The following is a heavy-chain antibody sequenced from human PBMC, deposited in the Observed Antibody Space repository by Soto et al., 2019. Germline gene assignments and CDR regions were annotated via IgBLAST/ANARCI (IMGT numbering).Heavy chain of an antibody. J-gene: IGHJ5*02. V-gene: IGHV3-30*18. CDR3: AKDLELFGVVTLPMFDP. D-gene: IGHD3-3*01. CDR2: ISYDGSNK. CDR1: GFTFSSYG. Sequence: QVQLVESGGGVVQPGRSLRLSCAASGFTFSSYGMHWVRQAPGKGLEWVAVISYDGSNKYYADSVKGRFTISRDNSKNTLYLQMNSLGAEDTAVYYCAKDLELFGVVTLPMFDPWGQGTLVTVSS.